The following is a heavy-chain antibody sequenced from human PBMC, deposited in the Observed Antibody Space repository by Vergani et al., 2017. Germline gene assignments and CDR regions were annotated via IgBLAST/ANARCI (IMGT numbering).Heavy chain of an antibody. CDR1: GGTFSSYA. J-gene: IGHJ6*02. V-gene: IGHV1-69*14. Sequence: QVQLVQSGAEVKKPGSSVKVSCKASGGTFSSYAISWVRQAPGQGLEWMGRIIPIFGTANYAQKFQGRVTFTADKATSTAYMELSSLRSEDTAVYYCARRDIAARPSKYYYGMDVWGQGTTVTVSS. CDR3: ARRDIAARPSKYYYGMDV. CDR2: IIPIFGTA. D-gene: IGHD6-6*01.